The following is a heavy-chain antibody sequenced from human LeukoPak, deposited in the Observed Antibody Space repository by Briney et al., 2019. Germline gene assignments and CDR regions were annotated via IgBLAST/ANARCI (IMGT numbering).Heavy chain of an antibody. J-gene: IGHJ4*02. CDR3: ARDGGTGYFDY. CDR1: GGSISSGSYY. Sequence: SETLSLTCTVSGGSISSGSYYWRWIRQPAGKGLEWIGRIYSSGSTNYNPSLKSRVTISVDTSKNQFSLNLSSVTAADTAVYSCARDGGTGYFDYWGQGTLVTVSS. CDR2: IYSSGST. D-gene: IGHD3-16*01. V-gene: IGHV4-61*02.